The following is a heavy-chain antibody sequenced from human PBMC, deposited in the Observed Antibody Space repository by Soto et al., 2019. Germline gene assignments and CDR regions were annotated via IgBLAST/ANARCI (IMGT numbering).Heavy chain of an antibody. CDR2: INPSGGST. J-gene: IGHJ5*02. V-gene: IGHV1-46*03. CDR3: ARDYYDYIWGSYRYSGGWFDP. D-gene: IGHD3-16*02. Sequence: QVQLVQSGAEVKKPGASVKVSCKASGYTFTSYYMHWVRQAPGQGLEWMGIINPSGGSTSYAQKFQGRVTMTRDTSKSTVYMELSSLRSEDTAVYYCARDYYDYIWGSYRYSGGWFDPWGQGTLVTVSS. CDR1: GYTFTSYY.